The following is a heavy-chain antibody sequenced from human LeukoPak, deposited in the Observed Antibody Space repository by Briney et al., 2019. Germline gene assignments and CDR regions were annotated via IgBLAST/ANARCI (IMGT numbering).Heavy chain of an antibody. J-gene: IGHJ4*02. CDR1: GFTFSDYA. CDR2: MSTSSTYI. V-gene: IGHV3-21*06. CDR3: VKDFAFGYCNVTTCRYPYDS. D-gene: IGHD6-13*01. Sequence: RPGGSLRLSCAASGFTFSDYAMSWVRQAPGKGLEWVSSMSTSSTYIYYADSIKGRFTISRDDARNFLYLQMDSLRAEDTAVYYCVKDFAFGYCNVTTCRYPYDSWGQGTLVTVSS.